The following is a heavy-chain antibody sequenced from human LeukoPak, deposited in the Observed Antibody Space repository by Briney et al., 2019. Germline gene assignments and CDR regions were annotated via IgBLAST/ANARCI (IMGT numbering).Heavy chain of an antibody. CDR1: GFTFTSYG. D-gene: IGHD5-12*01. V-gene: IGHV3-30*02. Sequence: GGSLRLSCAASGFTFTSYGIHWVRQAPGKGLEWVAVSWFAGDTKYYADSVKGRFTISRDNSKNTVYLQLNILRADDTAIYYCAKDTDDYLLDWGQGTLVTVSS. CDR3: AKDTDDYLLD. CDR2: SWFAGDTK. J-gene: IGHJ4*02.